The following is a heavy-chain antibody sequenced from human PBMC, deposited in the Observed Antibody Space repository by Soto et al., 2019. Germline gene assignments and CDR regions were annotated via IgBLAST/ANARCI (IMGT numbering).Heavy chain of an antibody. V-gene: IGHV3-74*01. CDR2: VNTDETRT. J-gene: IGHJ4*02. Sequence: EVQLVESGGGLVQPGGSLRLSCGASGFTFSSYWMHWVRQTPGKGLVWVARVNTDETRTSYADSVKGRFTVSRDNAKNTLYLQMNSLRAEDTAVYYCARVLNGQWYLDYWGQGTQVTVSS. D-gene: IGHD6-19*01. CDR1: GFTFSSYW. CDR3: ARVLNGQWYLDY.